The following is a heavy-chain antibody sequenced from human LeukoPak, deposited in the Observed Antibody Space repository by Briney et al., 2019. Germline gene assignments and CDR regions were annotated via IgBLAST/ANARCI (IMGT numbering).Heavy chain of an antibody. Sequence: GGSLRLSFAASGFTFSSYSMNWVRQAPGKGLEWVSSISSSSSYIYYADSVKGRFTISRDNAKNSLYLQMNSLRAEDTAVYYCAKEAYCSSTSCYSYYYYMDVWGKGTTVTISS. CDR2: ISSSSSYI. V-gene: IGHV3-21*04. J-gene: IGHJ6*03. CDR1: GFTFSSYS. CDR3: AKEAYCSSTSCYSYYYYMDV. D-gene: IGHD2-2*01.